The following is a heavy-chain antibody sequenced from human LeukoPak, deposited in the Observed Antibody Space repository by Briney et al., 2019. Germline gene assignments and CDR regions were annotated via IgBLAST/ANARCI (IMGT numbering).Heavy chain of an antibody. CDR1: GLTFDDYG. V-gene: IGHV3-20*04. CDR2: INWNGGTT. J-gene: IGHJ4*02. Sequence: GGSLRLSCVASGLTFDDYGMSWARQAPGKGLEWVSGINWNGGTTTYADSVKGRFTISRDNAKNSLYLQMNSLRAEDTAFYYCARNSGANVYTYSFQYWGRGTLVTVSS. CDR3: ARNSGANVYTYSFQY. D-gene: IGHD1-26*01.